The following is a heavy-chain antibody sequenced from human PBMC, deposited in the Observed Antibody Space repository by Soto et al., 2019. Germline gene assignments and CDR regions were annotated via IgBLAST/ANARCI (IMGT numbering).Heavy chain of an antibody. Sequence: GGSLRLSCAASGFTVSSNYMSWVRQAPGKGLEWVSVIYSGGSTYYADSVKGRFTISRDNSKNTLYLQMNSLRAEDTAVYYCASLVSLTLRLWFGEERVMDYWGQGTLVTVSS. V-gene: IGHV3-66*01. J-gene: IGHJ4*02. CDR2: IYSGGST. D-gene: IGHD3-10*01. CDR1: GFTVSSNY. CDR3: ASLVSLTLRLWFGEERVMDY.